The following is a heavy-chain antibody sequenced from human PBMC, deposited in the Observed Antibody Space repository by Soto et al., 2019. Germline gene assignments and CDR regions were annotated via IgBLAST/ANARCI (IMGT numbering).Heavy chain of an antibody. CDR2: INHLGST. CDR1: GGSLTANY. CDR3: LSARFDS. V-gene: IGHV4-34*01. Sequence: PSETLSLTCAVSGGSLTANYWTWIRQSPGKGLEWIGEINHLGSTNYSPSLQNRATILIDTSNNQFSLKLTSVTAADTAVYYCLSARFDSWGGEILVTVSS. J-gene: IGHJ4*02.